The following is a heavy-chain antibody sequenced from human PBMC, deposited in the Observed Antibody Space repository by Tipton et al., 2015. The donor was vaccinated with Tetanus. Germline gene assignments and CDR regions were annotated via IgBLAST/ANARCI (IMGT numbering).Heavy chain of an antibody. J-gene: IGHJ4*02. CDR2: IYPANSDT. D-gene: IGHD6-13*01. CDR1: GYSFTSYW. V-gene: IGHV5-51*01. Sequence: VQLVQSGAEVKKPGDSLRISCTASGYSFTSYWIGWVRQMPGKGLEWMGVIYPANSDTTYSPSFQGLVTISVDKSLSTACLQWSSLKASDTAMYYCASGGWTAAGTFDYWGQGTLVSVS. CDR3: ASGGWTAAGTFDY.